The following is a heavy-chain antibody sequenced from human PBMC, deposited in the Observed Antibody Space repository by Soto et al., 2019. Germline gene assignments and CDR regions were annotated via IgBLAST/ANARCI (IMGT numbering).Heavy chain of an antibody. CDR2: ISWNSGDK. J-gene: IGHJ2*01. Sequence: EVQLVQSGGGLAHPGGSLRLSCEASGFIFEDYDMHWVRQPPGKGLQWVSGISWNSGDKDYGDSGKGRFTISRDNAKNSLDLQMSSLRVEDTATYYCVKKSCRHTRGYTGWFFDLWGRGTLGTVSS. CDR3: VKKSCRHTRGYTGWFFDL. V-gene: IGHV3-9*01. D-gene: IGHD3-3*01. CDR1: GFIFEDYD.